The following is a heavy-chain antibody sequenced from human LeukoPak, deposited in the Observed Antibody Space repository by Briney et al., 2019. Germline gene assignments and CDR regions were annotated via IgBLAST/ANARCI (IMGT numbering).Heavy chain of an antibody. CDR2: ISAYNGNT. V-gene: IGHV1-18*01. D-gene: IGHD2-15*01. CDR1: GYTFTSYG. CDR3: ARDPASGGYDY. J-gene: IGHJ4*02. Sequence: ASVKVSCKASGYTFTSYGISWVRQAPGQGLEWMGWISAYNGNTNYAQKFQGRVTITADKSTSTAYMELSSLRSEDTAVYYCARDPASGGYDYWGQGTLVTVSS.